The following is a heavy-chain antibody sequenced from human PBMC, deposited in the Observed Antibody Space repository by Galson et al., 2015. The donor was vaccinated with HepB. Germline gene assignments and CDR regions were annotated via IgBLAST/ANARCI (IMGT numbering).Heavy chain of an antibody. CDR1: GFAFSSYS. CDR3: ARDSFYDVWGTSRLYYFDY. CDR2: ISPGSGTT. J-gene: IGHJ4*02. D-gene: IGHD3-16*01. V-gene: IGHV3-48*04. Sequence: SLRLSCAASGFAFSSYSLNWVRQAPGKGLEWISYISPGSGTTYYADSVKGRFTISRDNTQNSLYLQMDSLTVDDTATYYCARDSFYDVWGTSRLYYFDYWGQGSLVTVSS.